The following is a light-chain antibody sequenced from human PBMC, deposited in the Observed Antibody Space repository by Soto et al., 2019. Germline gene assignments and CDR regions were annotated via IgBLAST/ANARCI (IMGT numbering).Light chain of an antibody. J-gene: IGKJ2*01. V-gene: IGKV1-39*01. CDR2: VAS. CDR3: QQTSSVPRT. Sequence: DLQMTQSPSSLSASVGDRVTITCRASQSISTLLNWYQQRPGEAPKLLIYVASNLQIGVPSRFSGNGSETDFSLTISSLQPEDFATYFCQQTSSVPRTFGQGTKLEIK. CDR1: QSISTL.